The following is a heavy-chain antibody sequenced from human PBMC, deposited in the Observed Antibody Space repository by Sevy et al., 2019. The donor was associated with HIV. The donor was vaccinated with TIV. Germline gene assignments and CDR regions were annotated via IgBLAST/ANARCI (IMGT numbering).Heavy chain of an antibody. J-gene: IGHJ4*01. V-gene: IGHV4-4*07. D-gene: IGHD3-3*01. CDR3: ARDRVTIFGVTIDYYFDY. CDR2: IYDSGSA. CDR1: GDSISNYY. Sequence: SETLSLTCTVSGDSISNYYWSWIRQPAGKGLEWIGRIYDSGSATYNPSLESRVTMSADTTKNQLSLKLNSVTAADTAVYYCARDRVTIFGVTIDYYFDYWGQEPWSPSPQ.